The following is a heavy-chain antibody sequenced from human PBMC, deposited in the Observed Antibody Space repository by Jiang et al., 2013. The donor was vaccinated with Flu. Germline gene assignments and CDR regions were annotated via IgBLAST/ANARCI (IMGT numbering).Heavy chain of an antibody. CDR2: IIPILGRV. D-gene: IGHD5-12*01. CDR1: GGTFSSSA. V-gene: IGHV1-69*01. Sequence: GAEVKKPGSSVKVSCKASGGTFSSSAISWVRQAPGQGLEWMGGIIPILGRVFYAQQFQGRVTISADGSSGTAFMDLNSLRSDDTAVYYCAGISTGGYDSKFDSWGQGTLVTVSS. J-gene: IGHJ4*02. CDR3: AGISTGGYDSKFDS.